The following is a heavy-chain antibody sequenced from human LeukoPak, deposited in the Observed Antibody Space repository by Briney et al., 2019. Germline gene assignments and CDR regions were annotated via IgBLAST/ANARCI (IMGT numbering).Heavy chain of an antibody. CDR1: GYTFTGYY. J-gene: IGHJ5*02. Sequence: GASVKVSCMASGYTFTGYYMHWVRQAPGQGLEWMGWINPNSGGTNYAQKFQGRVTMTRDTSISTAYMELSRLRSDDTAVYYCARDSDYGDGFDPWGQGTLVTVSS. CDR2: INPNSGGT. D-gene: IGHD4-17*01. V-gene: IGHV1-2*02. CDR3: ARDSDYGDGFDP.